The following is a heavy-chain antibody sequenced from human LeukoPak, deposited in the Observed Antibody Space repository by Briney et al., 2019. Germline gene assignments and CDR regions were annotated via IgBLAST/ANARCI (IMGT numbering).Heavy chain of an antibody. CDR1: GGSISSGGYY. CDR2: INHSGST. Sequence: PSQTLSLTCTVSGGSISSGGYYWSWIRQPPGKGLEWIGEINHSGSTNYNPSLKSRVTISVDTSKNQFSLKLSSVTAADTAVYYCARSIPRRDFISRDGYNVHVPFDYWGQGTLVTVSS. D-gene: IGHD5-24*01. J-gene: IGHJ4*02. V-gene: IGHV4-30-2*01. CDR3: ARSIPRRDFISRDGYNVHVPFDY.